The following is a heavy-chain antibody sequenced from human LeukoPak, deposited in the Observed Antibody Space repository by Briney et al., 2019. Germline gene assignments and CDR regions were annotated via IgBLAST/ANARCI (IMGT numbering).Heavy chain of an antibody. V-gene: IGHV1-8*03. Sequence: ASVKVSCKASGYTFSSYDINWLRQATGQGREWMGWLTPNSGNTGYAPKFQGRVTITRNTSISTAYMELSSLRSEDTAVYYCARGLFYYDNSGYYPDAFDLWGQGTMITVSS. D-gene: IGHD3-22*01. CDR3: ARGLFYYDNSGYYPDAFDL. CDR1: GYTFSSYD. CDR2: LTPNSGNT. J-gene: IGHJ3*01.